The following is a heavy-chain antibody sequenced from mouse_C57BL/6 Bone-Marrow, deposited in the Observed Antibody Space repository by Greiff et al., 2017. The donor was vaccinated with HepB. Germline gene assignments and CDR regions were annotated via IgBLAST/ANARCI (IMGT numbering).Heavy chain of an antibody. CDR2: IDPSDSYT. CDR3: AREGITTALYYFDY. D-gene: IGHD1-2*01. J-gene: IGHJ2*01. Sequence: VQLQQSGAELVKPGASVKLSCKASGYTFTSYWMQWVKQRPGQGLEWIGEIDPSDSYTNYNQKFKGKATLTVDTSSSTAYMQLSSLTSEDSAVYYCAREGITTALYYFDYWGQGTTLTVSS. V-gene: IGHV1-50*01. CDR1: GYTFTSYW.